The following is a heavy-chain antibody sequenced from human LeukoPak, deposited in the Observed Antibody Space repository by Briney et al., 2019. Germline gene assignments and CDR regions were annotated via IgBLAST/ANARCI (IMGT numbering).Heavy chain of an antibody. CDR2: IYNSGNT. J-gene: IGHJ4*02. Sequence: PSETLSLTCTVSGGSINSYYWTWIRRPPGKGLEWIGNIYNSGNTNYNPSLKSRVTISVDTSKNQFSLKLNSVTAADTAVYYCARQGVYYYDRVDYWGQGTLVTVSS. CDR1: GGSINSYY. V-gene: IGHV4-59*01. D-gene: IGHD3-22*01. CDR3: ARQGVYYYDRVDY.